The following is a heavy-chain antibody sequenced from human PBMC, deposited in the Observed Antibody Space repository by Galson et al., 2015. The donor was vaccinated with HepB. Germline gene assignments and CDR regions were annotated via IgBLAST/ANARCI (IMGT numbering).Heavy chain of an antibody. V-gene: IGHV3-53*01. D-gene: IGHD1-26*01. J-gene: IGHJ4*02. CDR1: GFSVSNNY. CDR2: LSLNDNT. CDR3: ASPTSETWDLLLSD. Sequence: SCAASGFSVSNNYVNWVRQAPGKGLEWVSLLSLNDNTFYADSVKGRFTVSRDNSKNTVYLQMDRLRAEDTAVYFCASPTSETWDLLLSDWGQGTLVTVSS.